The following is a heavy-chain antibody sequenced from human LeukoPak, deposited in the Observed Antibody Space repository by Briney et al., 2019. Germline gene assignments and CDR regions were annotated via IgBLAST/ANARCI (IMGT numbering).Heavy chain of an antibody. CDR3: ARGWRSGAFDI. CDR1: GYTLTAY. Sequence: GASVKVSCKASGYTLTAYMHWVRQAPGQGREWMGWINPSSGGTNYAQNFQGRVTMTRDTSISTAYMELSRLTSDDTAVYYCARGWRSGAFDIWGQGTMVTVSS. D-gene: IGHD2-21*01. J-gene: IGHJ3*02. V-gene: IGHV1-2*02. CDR2: INPSSGGT.